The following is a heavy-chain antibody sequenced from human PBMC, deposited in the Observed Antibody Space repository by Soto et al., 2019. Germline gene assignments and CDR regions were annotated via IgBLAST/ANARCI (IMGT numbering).Heavy chain of an antibody. CDR3: ARVEYSGYDFKVAFDI. CDR1: GYTFDNYA. CDR2: IHAGNGYT. J-gene: IGHJ3*02. D-gene: IGHD5-12*01. Sequence: QVQLVQSGAQVKKPGASVKVSCKASGYTFDNYALHWVRQAPGRRLEGMGWIHAGNGYTRYSQSFQGRVTITRDTSGRTVHRDLRSLTSEDTAVYYCARVEYSGYDFKVAFDIWGQGTMVTVSS. V-gene: IGHV1-3*01.